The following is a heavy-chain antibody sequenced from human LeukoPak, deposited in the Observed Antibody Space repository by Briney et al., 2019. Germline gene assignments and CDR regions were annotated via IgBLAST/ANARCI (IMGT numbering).Heavy chain of an antibody. D-gene: IGHD6-19*01. V-gene: IGHV4-38-2*02. Sequence: PSETLSLTCTVSGYSISSGYYWGWIRQPPGKGLEWIGSIYHSGSTYYNPSLKSRVTISVDTSKNQFSLKLSSVTAADTAVYYCARDNYSSGGGWDYWGQGTLVTVSS. CDR1: GYSISSGYY. CDR2: IYHSGST. CDR3: ARDNYSSGGGWDY. J-gene: IGHJ4*02.